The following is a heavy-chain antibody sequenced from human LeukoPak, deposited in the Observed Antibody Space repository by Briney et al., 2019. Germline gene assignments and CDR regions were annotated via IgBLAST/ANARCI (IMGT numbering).Heavy chain of an antibody. D-gene: IGHD3-10*01. V-gene: IGHV3-30*02. CDR3: AKGVGGSANYYYMDV. Sequence: GGPLRPSCAASGFTFSSYGIHWVRQAPGKGLEWVAFIPYDGSNKFYTDSVKGRFTISRDNSKNTLYLQMNSLRAEDTAVYYCAKGVGGSANYYYMDVWGKGTTVTVSS. J-gene: IGHJ6*03. CDR1: GFTFSSYG. CDR2: IPYDGSNK.